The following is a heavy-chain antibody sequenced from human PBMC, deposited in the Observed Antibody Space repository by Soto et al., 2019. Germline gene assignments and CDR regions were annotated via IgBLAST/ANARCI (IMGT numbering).Heavy chain of an antibody. CDR1: GGSISNRDSY. CDR3: ARGFGRSHFDY. CDR2: FHYSGST. D-gene: IGHD3-16*01. J-gene: IGHJ4*02. V-gene: IGHV4-39*01. Sequence: SETLPLTCTVSGGSISNRDSYWGWIRQPPGKGLEWIGSFHYSGSTYYNPSLKSRVTISVDTSKNQLSLRVTSVTAADTAVYYCARGFGRSHFDYWGQGTLVTVSS.